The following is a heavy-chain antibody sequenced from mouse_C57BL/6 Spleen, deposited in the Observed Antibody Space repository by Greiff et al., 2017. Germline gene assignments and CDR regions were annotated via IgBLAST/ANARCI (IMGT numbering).Heavy chain of an antibody. CDR1: GYTFTSYW. D-gene: IGHD4-1*01. CDR2: IHPNSGST. J-gene: IGHJ2*01. V-gene: IGHV1-64*01. Sequence: QVQLQQPGAELVQPGASVKLSCKASGYTFTSYWMHWVKQRPGQGLEWIGMIHPNSGSTNYNEKFKSKATLTVDKSSSTAYMQLSSLTSEDSAVYYCASPLTGSSDYWGQGTTLTVAS. CDR3: ASPLTGSSDY.